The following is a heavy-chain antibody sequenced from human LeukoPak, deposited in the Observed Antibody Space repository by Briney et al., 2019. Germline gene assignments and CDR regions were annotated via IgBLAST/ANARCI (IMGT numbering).Heavy chain of an antibody. CDR2: INPSAGST. CDR1: GYTFTSYY. Sequence: GASVKVSCTASGYTFTSYYLHWVRQAPGQGLEWMGIINPSAGSTSYAQKFRGRVTMTRDTSTSTVYMELSSLRSEDTAVYYCARKGDIAVAGLVLDHWGQGTLVTVSS. D-gene: IGHD6-19*01. CDR3: ARKGDIAVAGLVLDH. J-gene: IGHJ4*02. V-gene: IGHV1-46*01.